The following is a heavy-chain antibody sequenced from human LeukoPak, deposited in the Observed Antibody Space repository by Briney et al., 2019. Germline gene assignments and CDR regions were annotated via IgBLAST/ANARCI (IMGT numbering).Heavy chain of an antibody. J-gene: IGHJ4*02. Sequence: GRSLRLSCAASGFTFSSYGMHWARQAPGKGLEWVAVISYDGSNKYYADSVKGRFTISRDNSMNTLYLQMNSLRDEDTAVYYCAQAWRWLQLNYWGQGTLVTVSS. CDR3: AQAWRWLQLNY. CDR1: GFTFSSYG. V-gene: IGHV3-30*18. D-gene: IGHD5-24*01. CDR2: ISYDGSNK.